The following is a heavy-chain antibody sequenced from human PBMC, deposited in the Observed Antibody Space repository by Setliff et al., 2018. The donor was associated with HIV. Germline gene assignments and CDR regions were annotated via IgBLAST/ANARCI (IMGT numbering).Heavy chain of an antibody. CDR3: ARDGGSSGWYFVLGYSDY. V-gene: IGHV4-39*02. Sequence: PSETLSLTCTVSGGSTDSGSYYWAWIRQPPGKGLEWIGSMYYTGSTYYNPSLKSRVTISIDTSKNQFSLKLNSGTAADTAMYYCARDGGSSGWYFVLGYSDYWGPGTLVTVSS. CDR2: MYYTGST. D-gene: IGHD6-19*01. J-gene: IGHJ4*02. CDR1: GGSTDSGSYY.